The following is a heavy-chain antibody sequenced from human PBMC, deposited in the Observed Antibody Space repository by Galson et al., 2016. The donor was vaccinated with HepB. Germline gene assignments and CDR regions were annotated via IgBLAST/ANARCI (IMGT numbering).Heavy chain of an antibody. Sequence: SLRLSCAASGFTFDDYTMHWLRQVPGKGLEWVALISWDGSNKFYSESVRGRFTISRDNTKNSLYLQMSRLRREDTAFYHCAKGVTGYHYPSKGWFDPWGPGTLVTVSS. CDR3: AKGVTGYHYPSKGWFDP. CDR2: ISWDGSNK. D-gene: IGHD3-22*01. CDR1: GFTFDDYT. J-gene: IGHJ5*02. V-gene: IGHV3-43*01.